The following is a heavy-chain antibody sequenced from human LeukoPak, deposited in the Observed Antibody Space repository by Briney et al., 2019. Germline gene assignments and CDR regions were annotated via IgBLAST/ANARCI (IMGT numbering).Heavy chain of an antibody. V-gene: IGHV1-2*02. D-gene: IGHD6-13*01. J-gene: IGHJ6*03. CDR1: GYTFTGYY. CDR3: ARALSGWQQLGYYYYYYYMDV. Sequence: ASVKVSCKASGYTFTGYYMHWVRQAPGQGLEWMGWINPNSGGTNYAQKFQGRVTMTRDTSISTAYMELSRLRSDDTAVYYCARALSGWQQLGYYYYYYYMDVWGKGTTVTVPS. CDR2: INPNSGGT.